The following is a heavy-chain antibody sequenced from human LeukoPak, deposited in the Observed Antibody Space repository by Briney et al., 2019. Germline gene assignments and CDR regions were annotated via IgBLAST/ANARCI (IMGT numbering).Heavy chain of an antibody. J-gene: IGHJ4*02. Sequence: GGSLRLSCAASGFTLSSYSMNWVRQAPGKGLEWVSSISSSSSYIYYADSVKGRFTISRDNAKNSLYLQMNSLRAEDTAVYYCARVQDEVVVAALDYWGQGTLVTVSS. CDR2: ISSSSSYI. V-gene: IGHV3-21*01. D-gene: IGHD2-15*01. CDR1: GFTLSSYS. CDR3: ARVQDEVVVAALDY.